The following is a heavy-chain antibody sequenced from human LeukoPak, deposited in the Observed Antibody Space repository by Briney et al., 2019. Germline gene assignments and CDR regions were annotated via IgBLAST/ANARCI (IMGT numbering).Heavy chain of an antibody. CDR1: GFTFSSYA. Sequence: GGSLRLSCAAPGFTFSSYAMHWVRQAPGKGLEWVAVISYDGSNKYYADSVKGRFTISRDNSKNTLYLQMNSLRAEDTAVYYCARDRRYYYGSGSYLYYGMDVWGQGTTVTVSS. V-gene: IGHV3-30*04. D-gene: IGHD3-10*01. CDR2: ISYDGSNK. J-gene: IGHJ6*02. CDR3: ARDRRYYYGSGSYLYYGMDV.